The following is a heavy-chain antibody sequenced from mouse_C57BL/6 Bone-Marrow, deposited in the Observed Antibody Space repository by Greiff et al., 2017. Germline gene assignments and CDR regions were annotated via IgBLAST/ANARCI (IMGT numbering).Heavy chain of an antibody. D-gene: IGHD6-1*01. Sequence: VQLQQSGAELVRPGASVKLSCTASGFNFKDDYMHWVKQRPEQGLEWIGWIDPENGDTEYASKFQGKATITADTSSNTAYLQLSSLPSEDSAVYYCTTWAGGCDYGGQGTLVTVSA. J-gene: IGHJ3*01. V-gene: IGHV14-4*01. CDR2: IDPENGDT. CDR3: TTWAGGCDY. CDR1: GFNFKDDY.